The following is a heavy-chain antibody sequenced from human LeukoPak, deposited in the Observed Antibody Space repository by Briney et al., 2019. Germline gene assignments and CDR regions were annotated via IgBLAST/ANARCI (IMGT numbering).Heavy chain of an antibody. J-gene: IGHJ4*02. V-gene: IGHV1-69*13. CDR3: ARAPLVAPGNYFDY. CDR2: IIPIFGTA. Sequence: GASVKVSCKASGGTFSSYAISWVRQAPGQGLEWMGGIIPIFGTANYAQKFQGRVTITADESTSTAYMELSSLRSEDTAVYYCARAPLVAPGNYFDYWGQGTLVTVSS. CDR1: GGTFSSYA. D-gene: IGHD2-21*01.